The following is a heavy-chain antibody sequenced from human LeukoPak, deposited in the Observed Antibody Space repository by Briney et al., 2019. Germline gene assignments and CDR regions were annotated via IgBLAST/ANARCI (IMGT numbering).Heavy chain of an antibody. D-gene: IGHD3-10*01. CDR3: ARVRGSIRGYYFDY. CDR1: GYTFTSYA. J-gene: IGHJ4*02. CDR2: INAGNGNT. Sequence: GSVKVSCKASGYTFTSYAMHWVRQAPGQRLEWMGWINAGNGNTKYSQKFQGRVTITRDTSASTAYMELSSLRSEDTAVYYCARVRGSIRGYYFDYWGQGTLVTVSS. V-gene: IGHV1-3*01.